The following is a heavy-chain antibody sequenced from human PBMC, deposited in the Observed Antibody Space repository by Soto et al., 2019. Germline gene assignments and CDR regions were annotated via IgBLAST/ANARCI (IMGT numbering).Heavy chain of an antibody. D-gene: IGHD3-22*01. J-gene: IGHJ4*02. CDR2: IWYDGSNK. Sequence: GGSLRLSCAASGFTFSSYGMHWVRQAPGKGLEWVAVIWYDGSNKYYADSVKGRFTISRDNSKNTLYLQMNSLRAEDTAVYYCARPRYDGSGTPFDHRGQETSVTVSS. CDR1: GFTFSSYG. CDR3: ARPRYDGSGTPFDH. V-gene: IGHV3-33*01.